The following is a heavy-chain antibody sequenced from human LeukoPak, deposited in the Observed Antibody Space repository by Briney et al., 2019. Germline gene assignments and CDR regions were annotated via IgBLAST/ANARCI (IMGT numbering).Heavy chain of an antibody. D-gene: IGHD3-22*01. CDR2: INPSGGST. Sequence: ASVKVSCKASVYTFTSYYMHWVRQAPGQGLEWMGIINPSGGSTSYAQKFQGRVTMTRDTSTSTVYMELSSLRSEDTAVYYCASIGFRGYYDSSGYFDYWGQGTLVTVSS. CDR3: ASIGFRGYYDSSGYFDY. J-gene: IGHJ4*02. CDR1: VYTFTSYY. V-gene: IGHV1-46*01.